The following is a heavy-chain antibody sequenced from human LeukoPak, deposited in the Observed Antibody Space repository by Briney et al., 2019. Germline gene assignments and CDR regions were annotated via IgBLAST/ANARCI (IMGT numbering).Heavy chain of an antibody. J-gene: IGHJ3*02. D-gene: IGHD6-13*01. CDR1: GDSISTSRYY. CDR3: ARHTSLDIPAAGGRAFDI. CDR2: IFYLGTT. Sequence: SETLSLTCTVSGDSISTSRYYWGWVRQPPGKTLEWIGNIFYLGTTYYNPSLKGRVTISIDTSKNQFSLKLTSVTAADTAVYYCARHTSLDIPAAGGRAFDIWGQGTMVTVSS. V-gene: IGHV4-39*01.